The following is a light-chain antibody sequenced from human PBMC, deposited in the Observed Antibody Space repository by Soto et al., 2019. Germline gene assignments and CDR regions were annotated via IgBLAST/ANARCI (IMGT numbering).Light chain of an antibody. V-gene: IGLV1-47*01. CDR3: VAWDDSLSGVV. J-gene: IGLJ2*01. Sequence: QSVLTQPPSASGTPGQGVTISCSGSSSNIGSNYVYWYQQLPGTAPKLLIYRNNQRPSGVPDRFSGSKSGTSASLAISGLRSEDEADYYCVAWDDSLSGVVFGGGTKLTVL. CDR2: RNN. CDR1: SSNIGSNY.